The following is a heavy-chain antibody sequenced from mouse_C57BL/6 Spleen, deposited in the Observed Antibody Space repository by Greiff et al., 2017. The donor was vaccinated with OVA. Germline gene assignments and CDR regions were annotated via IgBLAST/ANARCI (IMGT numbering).Heavy chain of an antibody. CDR2: IHPNSGST. CDR1: GYAFPSYW. V-gene: IGHV1-64*01. Sequence: QVQLQQPGAELVKPGASVKLSCKASGYAFPSYWMHWVKQRPGRGLELIGMIHPNSGSTNYNEKFQSKATLTGDKSSSTAYMQLSSLTSEDSAVYYCARPITTVVAWYFDVWGTGTTVTVSS. J-gene: IGHJ1*03. D-gene: IGHD1-1*01. CDR3: ARPITTVVAWYFDV.